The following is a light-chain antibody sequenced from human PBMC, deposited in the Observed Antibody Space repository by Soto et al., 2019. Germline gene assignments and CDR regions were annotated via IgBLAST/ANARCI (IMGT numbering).Light chain of an antibody. CDR1: QNIYYN. CDR3: LQYHNLWA. CDR2: RAS. J-gene: IGKJ1*01. Sequence: ILMTQSPATVSVSPGESATLSCRASQNIYYNVAWYQQRPGQAPRLLIYRASTRAPGVPARFSGSGSGTEFTLTISSLQPEDFTVYSCLQYHNLWAVGQGTKLDSK. V-gene: IGKV3-15*01.